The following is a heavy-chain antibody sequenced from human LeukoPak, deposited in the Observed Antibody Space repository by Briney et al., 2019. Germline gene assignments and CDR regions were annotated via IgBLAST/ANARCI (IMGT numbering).Heavy chain of an antibody. CDR1: GFTFSSYW. V-gene: IGHV3-74*01. CDR2: INSDGSST. Sequence: AGGSLRLSCAASGFTFSSYWMHWVRQAPGKGLVWVSRINSDGSSTTYADSVKGRFTISRDNAKNTLYLQMNSLRAEDTAVYYCARGGLGGYGRYFDYWDQGTLVTVSS. D-gene: IGHD5-12*01. CDR3: ARGGLGGYGRYFDY. J-gene: IGHJ4*02.